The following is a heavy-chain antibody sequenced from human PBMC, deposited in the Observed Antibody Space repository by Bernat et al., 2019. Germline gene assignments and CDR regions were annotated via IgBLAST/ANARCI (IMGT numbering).Heavy chain of an antibody. Sequence: EVQLLESGGGLVQPGGSLRLSCAASGFTVSSNYMSWVRQAPGKGLEWVSVIYSGGSTYYADSVKGRFTISRHNSKNTLYLQMNSLRAEDTAVYYCASDLCCAEHETYYGMDVWGQGTTVTVSS. CDR3: ASDLCCAEHETYYGMDV. CDR2: IYSGGST. J-gene: IGHJ6*02. D-gene: IGHD3-16*01. V-gene: IGHV3-53*04. CDR1: GFTVSSNY.